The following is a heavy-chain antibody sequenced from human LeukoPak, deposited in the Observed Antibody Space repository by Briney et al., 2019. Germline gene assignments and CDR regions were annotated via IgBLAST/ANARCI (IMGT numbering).Heavy chain of an antibody. CDR2: INHSGSF. V-gene: IGHV4-34*01. Sequence: SETLSLTCAVYGGSFSGYFWNWVRQPPGKGLEWIGEINHSGSFNYNPSLKSRVTLSIDTSKSQFSLKLSFVTAAYTAVYYCARGDPLIHAFDIWGQGTMVTVSS. CDR1: GGSFSGYF. J-gene: IGHJ3*02. CDR3: ARGDPLIHAFDI.